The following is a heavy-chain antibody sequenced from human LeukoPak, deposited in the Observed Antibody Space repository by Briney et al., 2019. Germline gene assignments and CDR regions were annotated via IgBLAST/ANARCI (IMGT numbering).Heavy chain of an antibody. CDR1: GYTFTSYY. V-gene: IGHV1-46*01. Sequence: ASVKVSCKASGYTFTSYYMHWVRQAPGQGLKGRGIINHSGGSTSYAQKFQGRVTMTRDMSTSTDYMELSSLRSEDTAVYYCARDNSVEDTAWWFDPWGQGTLVTVSS. J-gene: IGHJ5*02. D-gene: IGHD4-23*01. CDR3: ARDNSVEDTAWWFDP. CDR2: INHSGGST.